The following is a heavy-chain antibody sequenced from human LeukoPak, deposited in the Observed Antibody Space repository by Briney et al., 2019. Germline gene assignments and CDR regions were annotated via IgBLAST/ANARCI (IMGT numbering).Heavy chain of an antibody. CDR3: ARRVLLWFGELLPPDY. V-gene: IGHV4-34*01. D-gene: IGHD3-10*01. CDR2: INHSGST. Sequence: SETLSLTCAVYGGSFSGYYWSWIRQPPGKGLEWIGEINHSGSTNYNPSLKSRVTISLDTSKNQFSLKLSSVTAADTAVYYCARRVLLWFGELLPPDYWGQGTLVTVSS. CDR1: GGSFSGYY. J-gene: IGHJ4*02.